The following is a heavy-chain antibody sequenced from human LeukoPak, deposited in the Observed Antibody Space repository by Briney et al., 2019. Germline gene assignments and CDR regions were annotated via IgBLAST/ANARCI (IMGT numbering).Heavy chain of an antibody. CDR2: ISYDGSNK. CDR3: ASADDGGIAAAGSFPDY. Sequence: AGGSLRLSCAASGFTFGSYAMHWVRQAPGKGLEWVAVISYDGSNKYYADSVKGRFTISRDNSKNTLYLQMNSLRAEDTAVYYCASADDGGIAAAGSFPDYWGQGTLVTVSS. J-gene: IGHJ4*02. D-gene: IGHD6-13*01. V-gene: IGHV3-30*01. CDR1: GFTFGSYA.